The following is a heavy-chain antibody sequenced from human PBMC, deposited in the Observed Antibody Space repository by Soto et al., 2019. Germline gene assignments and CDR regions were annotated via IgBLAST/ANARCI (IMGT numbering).Heavy chain of an antibody. D-gene: IGHD3-16*02. V-gene: IGHV4-31*03. Sequence: QVQLQESGPGLVKPSQTLSLTCTVSGGSISSGGYYWSWIRQHPGKGLEWIGCIYYSGSTYYNPSLKSRVTISVDTSKNQFSLKLSSVTAADTAVYYCARVYPNYYYYYMDVWGKGTTVTVSS. CDR1: GGSISSGGYY. CDR2: IYYSGST. J-gene: IGHJ6*03. CDR3: ARVYPNYYYYYMDV.